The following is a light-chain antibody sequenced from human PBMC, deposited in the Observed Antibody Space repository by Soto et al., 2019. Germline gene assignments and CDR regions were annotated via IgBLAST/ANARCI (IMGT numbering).Light chain of an antibody. CDR1: SSNIGSNT. CDR2: SNN. Sequence: QLVLTQPPSASGTPGQRVTISCSGSSSNIGSNTVNWYQQLPGTAPKLLIYSNNQRPSGVPDRFSGSKSGTSASLAISGLQSEDEADYYCAAWDDSLNGVVFGGGTQLTLL. CDR3: AAWDDSLNGVV. J-gene: IGLJ2*01. V-gene: IGLV1-44*01.